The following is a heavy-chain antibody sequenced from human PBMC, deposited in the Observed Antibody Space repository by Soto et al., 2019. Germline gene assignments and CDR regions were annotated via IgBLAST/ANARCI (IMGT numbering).Heavy chain of an antibody. Sequence: GGSLRLSCAASGFTFSSYSMNWVRQAPGKGLEWVSSISSSSSYIYYADSVKGRFTISRDNAKNSLYLQMNSLRAEDTAVYYCARDGSYYYDSSGYYFDYWGQGTLVTVSS. CDR3: ARDGSYYYDSSGYYFDY. D-gene: IGHD3-22*01. CDR1: GFTFSSYS. V-gene: IGHV3-21*01. CDR2: ISSSSSYI. J-gene: IGHJ4*02.